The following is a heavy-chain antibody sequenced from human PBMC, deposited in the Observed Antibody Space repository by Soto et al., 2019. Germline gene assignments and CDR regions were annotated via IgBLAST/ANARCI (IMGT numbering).Heavy chain of an antibody. Sequence: SETLSLTCTVAGVSISSYYWCWIRQPPGKGLEWIGYIYYSGSTNYNPSLKSRVTISVDTSKNQFSLKLSSVTAADTAVYYCARDFYGSGSARRWFDPWGQGTLVTVS. CDR2: IYYSGST. J-gene: IGHJ5*02. V-gene: IGHV4-59*01. CDR1: GVSISSYY. CDR3: ARDFYGSGSARRWFDP. D-gene: IGHD3-10*01.